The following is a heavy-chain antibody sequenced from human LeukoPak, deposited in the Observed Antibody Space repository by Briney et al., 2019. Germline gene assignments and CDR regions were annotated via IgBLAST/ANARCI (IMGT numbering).Heavy chain of an antibody. D-gene: IGHD2-2*01. Sequence: PGGSLRLSCAASGFTFSNAWMSWVRQAPGKGLEWVGRIKSKTDGGTTDYAAPVKGRFTISRDDSKNTLYLQMNSLRAEDTAVYYCARDLGYCSSTSCQPILYYYYGMDVWGQGTTVTVSS. V-gene: IGHV3-15*01. CDR2: IKSKTDGGTT. J-gene: IGHJ6*02. CDR1: GFTFSNAW. CDR3: ARDLGYCSSTSCQPILYYYYGMDV.